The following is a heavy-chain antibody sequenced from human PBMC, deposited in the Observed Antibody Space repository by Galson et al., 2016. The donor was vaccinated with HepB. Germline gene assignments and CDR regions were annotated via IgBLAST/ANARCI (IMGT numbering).Heavy chain of an antibody. V-gene: IGHV5-51*01. Sequence: QSGAEVKKPGESLMISCEGSGYSFSNYWIGWVRQMPGKGLEWMGIIYPANSDTRYSPSIQGQVTISVDKSINTAYLRWTSLKASDTAMYYCVSRYCSSTSCHPEYWGQGTLVAVSS. CDR3: VSRYCSSTSCHPEY. J-gene: IGHJ4*02. CDR2: IYPANSDT. D-gene: IGHD2-2*01. CDR1: GYSFSNYW.